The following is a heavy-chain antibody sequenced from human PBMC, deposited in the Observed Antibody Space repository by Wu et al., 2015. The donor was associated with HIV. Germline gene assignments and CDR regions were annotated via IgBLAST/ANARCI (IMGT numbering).Heavy chain of an antibody. V-gene: IGHV1-2*02. CDR3: ARAEYCSGGSCYDLVADY. D-gene: IGHD2-15*01. CDR2: INPNSGGT. CDR1: GYTFTGYY. Sequence: QVQLVQSGAEVKKPGASVKVSCKASGYTFTGYYMHWVRQAPGQGLEWMGWINPNSGGTNYAQKFQGRVTMTRDTSISTAYMELSRLRSDDTAVYYCARAEYCSGGSCYDLVADYWGQGTLVTVSS. J-gene: IGHJ4*02.